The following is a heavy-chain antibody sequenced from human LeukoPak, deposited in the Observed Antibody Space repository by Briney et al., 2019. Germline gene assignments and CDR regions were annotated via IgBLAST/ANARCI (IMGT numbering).Heavy chain of an antibody. Sequence: GASVKVSCKASGGTFSSYAISWVRQAPGQGLEWMGRIIPILGIANYAQKFQGRVTITADKSTSTAYMELSSLRSEDTAVYYCARGLPVAKIATPDWFDPWGQGTLVTVSS. V-gene: IGHV1-69*04. CDR1: GGTFSSYA. CDR3: ARGLPVAKIATPDWFDP. J-gene: IGHJ5*02. D-gene: IGHD1-26*01. CDR2: IIPILGIA.